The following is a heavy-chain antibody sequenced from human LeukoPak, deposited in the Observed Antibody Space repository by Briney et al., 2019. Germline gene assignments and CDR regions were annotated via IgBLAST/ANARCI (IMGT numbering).Heavy chain of an antibody. CDR1: GFTFSDYS. D-gene: IGHD1-1*01. CDR3: ARGTESDAFDI. Sequence: GGSLRLSCAASGFTFSDYSMNWVRQAPGKGLEWVSSISSSSSYIFYADSVKGRFTISRDNSKNTLYLQMNSLRAEDTAVYYCARGTESDAFDIWGQGTMVTVSS. CDR2: ISSSSSYI. V-gene: IGHV3-21*04. J-gene: IGHJ3*02.